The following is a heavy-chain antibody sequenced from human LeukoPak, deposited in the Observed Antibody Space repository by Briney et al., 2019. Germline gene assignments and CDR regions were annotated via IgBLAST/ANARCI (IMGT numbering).Heavy chain of an antibody. CDR1: GFTFSSYF. D-gene: IGHD6-6*01. J-gene: IGHJ4*02. V-gene: IGHV3-7*01. Sequence: GGSLRLSCAASGFTFSSYFMSWVRQAPGKGLEWVAKIKQDGSETYYVDSVKGRFTISRDNAKNSLYLQMNSLRVDDTAVYYCARARLDSSSSPYFWGQGTLVTVSS. CDR3: ARARLDSSSSPYF. CDR2: IKQDGSET.